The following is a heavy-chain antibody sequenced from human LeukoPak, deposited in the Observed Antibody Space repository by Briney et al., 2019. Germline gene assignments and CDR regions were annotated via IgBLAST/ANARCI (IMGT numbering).Heavy chain of an antibody. D-gene: IGHD2-2*02. Sequence: GGSLRLSCAASGFTLSSYSMNWVRQAPGKGLEWVSSISSSSSYIYYADSVKGRFTISRDNAKNSLYLQMNSLRAEDTAVYYCARDADIVVVPAAIIPLGYWGQGTLVTVSP. CDR3: ARDADIVVVPAAIIPLGY. CDR1: GFTLSSYS. CDR2: ISSSSSYI. V-gene: IGHV3-21*01. J-gene: IGHJ4*02.